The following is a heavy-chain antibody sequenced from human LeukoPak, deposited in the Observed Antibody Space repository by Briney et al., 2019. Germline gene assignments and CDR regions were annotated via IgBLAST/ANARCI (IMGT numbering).Heavy chain of an antibody. CDR1: GFTVSSNY. J-gene: IGHJ5*02. CDR3: ARGPGYSSSYPNEFDP. V-gene: IGHV3-53*01. Sequence: PGGSLRLSCAASGFTVSSNYMSWVRQAPGKGLEWVSVIYSGGSTYYADSVKGRFTISRDNSKNTLYLQMNSLRAEDTAVYYCARGPGYSSSYPNEFDPWGQGTLVTVSS. CDR2: IYSGGST. D-gene: IGHD6-13*01.